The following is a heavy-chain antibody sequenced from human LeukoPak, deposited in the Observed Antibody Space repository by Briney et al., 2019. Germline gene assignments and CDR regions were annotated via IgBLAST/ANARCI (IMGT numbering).Heavy chain of an antibody. J-gene: IGHJ4*02. D-gene: IGHD6-19*01. CDR2: ISPDGSNE. Sequence: GGSLRLSCAASGFRFNTYSMHWVRQAPGKGLQWVAVISPDGSNENYAGSVKGRFTISRDNSKNTLYLQMNSLRAEDTAVYYCARDQEYSSGWYPYYFDYWGQGTLVTVSS. CDR1: GFRFNTYS. CDR3: ARDQEYSSGWYPYYFDY. V-gene: IGHV3-30*03.